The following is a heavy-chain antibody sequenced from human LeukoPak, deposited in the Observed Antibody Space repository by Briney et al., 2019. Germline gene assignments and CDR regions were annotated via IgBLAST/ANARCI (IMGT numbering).Heavy chain of an antibody. CDR3: ARHSVTMVRGVMDRWFDP. J-gene: IGHJ5*02. V-gene: IGHV5-51*01. CDR1: GYSFTSYW. CDR2: IYPGDSDT. D-gene: IGHD3-10*01. Sequence: GESLQISCQGSGYSFTSYWIGWVRQMPGKGLEWMGIIYPGDSDTRYSPSFQGQVTISADKSISTAYLQWSSLKASDTAMYYCARHSVTMVRGVMDRWFDPWGQGTLVTVSS.